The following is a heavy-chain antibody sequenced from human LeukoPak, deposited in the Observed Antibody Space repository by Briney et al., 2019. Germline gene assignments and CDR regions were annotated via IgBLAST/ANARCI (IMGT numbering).Heavy chain of an antibody. V-gene: IGHV4-34*01. D-gene: IGHD6-6*01. CDR1: GGSFSGYY. CDR2: INHSGST. J-gene: IGHJ5*02. CDR3: ARGLIAARPNFCCWFDP. Sequence: PSETLSLTCAVYGGSFSGYYWSWIRQPPGKGLEWIGEINHSGSTNYNPSLKSRVTISVDTSKNQFSLKLSSVTAADTAVYYCARGLIAARPNFCCWFDPWGQGTLVTVSS.